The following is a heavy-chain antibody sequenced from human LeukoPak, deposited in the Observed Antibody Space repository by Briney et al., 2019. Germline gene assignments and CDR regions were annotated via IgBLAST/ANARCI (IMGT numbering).Heavy chain of an antibody. Sequence: ASVKVSCKASGYTFTSYYMHWVRQAPGQGLEWMGIINPNSGGTNYAQKFQGRVTMTRDTSISTAYMELSRLGSDDTAVYYCARDIRFGDYYYYMDVWGKGTTVTVSS. CDR3: ARDIRFGDYYYYMDV. CDR1: GYTFTSYY. V-gene: IGHV1-2*02. CDR2: INPNSGGT. J-gene: IGHJ6*03. D-gene: IGHD3-10*01.